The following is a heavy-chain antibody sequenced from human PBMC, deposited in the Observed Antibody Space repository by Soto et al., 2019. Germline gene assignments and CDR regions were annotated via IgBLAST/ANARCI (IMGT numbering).Heavy chain of an antibody. V-gene: IGHV1-2*02. D-gene: IGHD3-10*01. CDR1: GYSFIDYY. Sequence: ASVKVSCKASGYSFIDYYIHWVRQAPGQGLEWMGWISPRSGGTNYAQKFRGRVTITSDTSINTAYMELTSLSSDDTAVYYCTKKGGGPFPFVPWGQGTRVTVSS. CDR2: ISPRSGGT. J-gene: IGHJ5*02. CDR3: TKKGGGPFPFVP.